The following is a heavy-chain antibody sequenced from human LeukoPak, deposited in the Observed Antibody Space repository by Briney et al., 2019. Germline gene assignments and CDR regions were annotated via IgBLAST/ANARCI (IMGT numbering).Heavy chain of an antibody. CDR1: GFTFSSYA. D-gene: IGHD1-26*01. CDR3: ATPLVPGRGRFDY. V-gene: IGHV3-23*01. CDR2: VSIRGDTT. Sequence: GGSLRLSCATSGFTFSSYAMSWVRQAPEKGLEWVSSVSIRGDTTYYAGSVKGRFTISRDSSKNTLYLQMDSLRAEDTAVYYSATPLVPGRGRFDYWGLGTLVTVSS. J-gene: IGHJ4*02.